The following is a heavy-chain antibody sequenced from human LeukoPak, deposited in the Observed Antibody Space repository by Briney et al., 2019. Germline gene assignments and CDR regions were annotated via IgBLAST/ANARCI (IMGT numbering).Heavy chain of an antibody. V-gene: IGHV1-2*02. D-gene: IGHD2-2*01. CDR2: INPNSGGT. CDR3: ARDLDCSSTSCHPPYYYYMDV. CDR1: GYTFTGYY. J-gene: IGHJ6*03. Sequence: ASVKVSCKASGYTFTGYYMHWVRQAPGQGLEWMGWINPNSGGTNYAQKFQGRVTMTRDTSISTAYMELSRLRSDDTAVYYCARDLDCSSTSCHPPYYYYMDVWGKGTTVTVSS.